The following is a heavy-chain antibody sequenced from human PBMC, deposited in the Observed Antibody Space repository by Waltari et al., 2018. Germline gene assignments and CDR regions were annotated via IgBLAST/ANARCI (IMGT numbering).Heavy chain of an antibody. V-gene: IGHV3-23*01. J-gene: IGHJ4*02. Sequence: EVQLLESGGGLVQPGGSLRLSCAASGFTFSSYAMSWVRQAPGKGLEWVSAIRGSGGSTYYADSGKGRFTSSRDNSKNTLYLQMNSLRAEDTAVYYCAKISIAALGSWGQGTLVTISS. CDR1: GFTFSSYA. D-gene: IGHD6-6*01. CDR3: AKISIAALGS. CDR2: IRGSGGST.